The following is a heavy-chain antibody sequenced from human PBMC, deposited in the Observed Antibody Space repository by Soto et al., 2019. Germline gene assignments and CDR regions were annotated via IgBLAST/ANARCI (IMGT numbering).Heavy chain of an antibody. CDR2: INAGNGNT. Sequence: AASVKVSCKASGYTFPSYAMHWVRQAPGQRLEWMGWINAGNGNTKYSQKFQGRVTITRDTSASTAYMELSSLRSEDTAVYYCARDRGYDILTGYYARNDYFDYWGQGTLVTVSS. CDR1: GYTFPSYA. D-gene: IGHD3-9*01. CDR3: ARDRGYDILTGYYARNDYFDY. J-gene: IGHJ4*02. V-gene: IGHV1-3*01.